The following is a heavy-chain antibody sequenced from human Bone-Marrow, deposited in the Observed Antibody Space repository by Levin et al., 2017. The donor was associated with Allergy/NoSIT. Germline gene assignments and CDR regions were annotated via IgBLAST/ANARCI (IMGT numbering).Heavy chain of an antibody. CDR1: GYNFKTYW. J-gene: IGHJ3*02. V-gene: IGHV5-10-1*01. CDR3: AKQRDVSVFGTGASDI. D-gene: IGHD3-3*01. Sequence: GGSLRLSCQGSGYNFKTYWITWVRQTPGKGLEWMGRIDPDDSYASYGPSFEGRVTISVDKSIGTAYLQWNSLRASDTAIYYCAKQRDVSVFGTGASDIWGQGTKVIVSS. CDR2: IDPDDSYA.